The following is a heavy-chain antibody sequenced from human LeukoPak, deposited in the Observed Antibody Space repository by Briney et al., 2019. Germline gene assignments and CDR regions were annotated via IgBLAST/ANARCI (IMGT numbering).Heavy chain of an antibody. D-gene: IGHD6-6*01. Sequence: PGGSLRLSCAASGFTFGTYAMTWVRQAPGKGLEWVSAITDRGDSTFYADSVKGRFTIFRDNSKNTLYLQMDSLRADDTAVYYCTTDPHPHSSSGTYYYYIDVWGKGTTVTVSS. CDR1: GFTFGTYA. V-gene: IGHV3-23*01. J-gene: IGHJ6*03. CDR3: TTDPHPHSSSGTYYYYIDV. CDR2: ITDRGDST.